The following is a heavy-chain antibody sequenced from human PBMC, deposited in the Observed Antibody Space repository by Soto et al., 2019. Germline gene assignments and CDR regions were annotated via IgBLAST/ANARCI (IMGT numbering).Heavy chain of an antibody. J-gene: IGHJ4*02. Sequence: QVQLVESGGGVVQPGRSLRLSCAASGFTFSGYGMHWVRQAPGKGLEWVAVISNDGSNKYYVDSVEGRFTISRDKSKNTLDLQMNSLRAEDTAVYYCAKDRVSEHSSGWPQGQWGPGTLVTVSS. CDR1: GFTFSGYG. CDR2: ISNDGSNK. V-gene: IGHV3-30*18. D-gene: IGHD6-19*01. CDR3: AKDRVSEHSSGWPQGQ.